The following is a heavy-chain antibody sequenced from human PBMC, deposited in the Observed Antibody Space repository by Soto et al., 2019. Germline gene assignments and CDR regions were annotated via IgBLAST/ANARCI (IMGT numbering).Heavy chain of an antibody. J-gene: IGHJ4*02. CDR1: GGSISSYY. V-gene: IGHV4-59*05. D-gene: IGHD3-22*01. Sequence: SETLSLTCTVSGGSISSYYWTWVRQPPGKGLEWIGSIYYSGSTYYNPSLKSRVTISVDTSKNQFSLKLSSVTAADTAVYYCARHRRYDSSGYYYGPHFDYWGQGTQVTVSS. CDR2: IYYSGST. CDR3: ARHRRYDSSGYYYGPHFDY.